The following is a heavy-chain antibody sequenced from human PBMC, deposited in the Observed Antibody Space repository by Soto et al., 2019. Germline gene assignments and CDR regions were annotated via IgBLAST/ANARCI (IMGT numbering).Heavy chain of an antibody. CDR3: PKNADFWSGGMDV. CDR2: ISSSGDAT. J-gene: IGHJ6*02. CDR1: GFTFKSYA. D-gene: IGHD3-3*01. Sequence: TGGSLRLSCAASGFTFKSYAMTWVRQAPGKGLEWVSIISSSGDATYYVDSVKGRFTISRDNSRNTLNLQMNSLRVEDTAVYYCPKNADFWSGGMDVWGPGTTVTVAS. V-gene: IGHV3-23*01.